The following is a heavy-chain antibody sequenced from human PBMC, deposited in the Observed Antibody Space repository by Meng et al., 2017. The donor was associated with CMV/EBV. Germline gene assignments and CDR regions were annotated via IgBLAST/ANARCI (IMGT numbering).Heavy chain of an antibody. Sequence: TSGVGVGWSRQPPGKALEWLALIYWNDDKRYSTSLKSRLTITKDTSKNQVVLTMTNMDPVDTATYYCAHRRGVDFWSGFPTDWFDPWGQGTPVTVSS. CDR3: AHRRGVDFWSGFPTDWFDP. D-gene: IGHD3-3*01. CDR1: TSGVG. J-gene: IGHJ5*02. V-gene: IGHV2-5*01. CDR2: IYWNDDK.